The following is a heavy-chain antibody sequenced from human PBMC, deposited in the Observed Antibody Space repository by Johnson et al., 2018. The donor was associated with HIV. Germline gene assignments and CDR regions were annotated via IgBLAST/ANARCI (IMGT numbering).Heavy chain of an antibody. CDR3: ASITTIAAAGRGAFDS. J-gene: IGHJ3*02. CDR1: GFTFSSYD. D-gene: IGHD6-13*01. CDR2: IGTAGDT. Sequence: VQLVESGGGLVQPGGSLRLSCAASGFTFSSYDMHWVRQATGKGLEWVSAIGTAGDTYYPGSVKGRFTISRDNAKNSLYLQMNSLRAEDTAVYYCASITTIAAAGRGAFDSWGQGTMVTVSS. V-gene: IGHV3-13*01.